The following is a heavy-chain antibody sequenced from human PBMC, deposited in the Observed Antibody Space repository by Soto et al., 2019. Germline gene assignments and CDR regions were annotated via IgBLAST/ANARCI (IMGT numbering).Heavy chain of an antibody. J-gene: IGHJ4*02. Sequence: QVQLVESGGGVVQPGRSLRLSCAASGFTFSSYGMHWVRQAPGKGLEWVAVISYDGSNKYYADSVKGRFTISRDNXKXXLYLQMNSLRAEDTAVYYCAGVYGSGSYRPRAGGYWGQGTLVTVSS. CDR3: AGVYGSGSYRPRAGGY. D-gene: IGHD3-10*01. V-gene: IGHV3-30*03. CDR2: ISYDGSNK. CDR1: GFTFSSYG.